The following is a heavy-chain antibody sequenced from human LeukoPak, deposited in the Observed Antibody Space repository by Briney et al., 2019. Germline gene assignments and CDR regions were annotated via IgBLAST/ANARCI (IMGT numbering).Heavy chain of an antibody. V-gene: IGHV1-2*04. CDR1: GYTFTGYY. Sequence: GASEKVSCKASGYTFTGYYMHWVRQAPGQGLEWMGWINPNSGGTNYAQKFQGWVTMTRDTSISTAYMELSRLRSDDTAVYYCARARIAAAPGAFDIWGQGTMVTVSS. CDR2: INPNSGGT. CDR3: ARARIAAAPGAFDI. D-gene: IGHD6-13*01. J-gene: IGHJ3*02.